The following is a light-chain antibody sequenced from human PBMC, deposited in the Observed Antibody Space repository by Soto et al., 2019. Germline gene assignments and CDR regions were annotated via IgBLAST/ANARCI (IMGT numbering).Light chain of an antibody. CDR3: QQYGSSPRT. CDR2: DAF. V-gene: IGKV3-20*01. J-gene: IGKJ2*01. Sequence: EIVLTQSPGTLSLSPGERATLSCRASLSVRNSYLAWYQQRPGQAPRLLIYDAFSRATGIPDRFSGGGSGTDFTLTISSLEPEDSAVYYCQQYGSSPRTFGKGTKLEIK. CDR1: LSVRNSY.